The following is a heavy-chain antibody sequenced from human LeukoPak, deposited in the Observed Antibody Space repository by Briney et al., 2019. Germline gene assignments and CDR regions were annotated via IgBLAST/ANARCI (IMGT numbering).Heavy chain of an antibody. V-gene: IGHV3-30*18. CDR3: AKDDYGMDV. Sequence: PGGSLRLSCAASGFTFSDYDIHWVRQAPGQGLEWVAVIPYDGSNKYYADSVKGRFTISRDNSKNTLSLQMNSLRAEDTAVYYCAKDDYGMDVWGQGTTVTVSS. CDR2: IPYDGSNK. CDR1: GFTFSDYD. J-gene: IGHJ6*02.